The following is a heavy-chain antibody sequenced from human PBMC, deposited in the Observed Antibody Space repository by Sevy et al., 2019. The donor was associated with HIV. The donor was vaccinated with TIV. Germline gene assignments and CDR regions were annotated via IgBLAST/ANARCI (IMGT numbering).Heavy chain of an antibody. CDR2: ISGSGGRT. CDR3: ANLGTSYYESSSYYYQAPFDY. J-gene: IGHJ4*02. V-gene: IGHV3-23*01. Sequence: GGSLRLSCAASGFTFSSYAMSWVRQAPGKGLEWVSGISGSGGRTYYADSVKGRFTISRDNSKNTPYLQMKSLRADDTAVYYCANLGTSYYESSSYYYQAPFDYWGQGTLVTVSS. D-gene: IGHD3-22*01. CDR1: GFTFSSYA.